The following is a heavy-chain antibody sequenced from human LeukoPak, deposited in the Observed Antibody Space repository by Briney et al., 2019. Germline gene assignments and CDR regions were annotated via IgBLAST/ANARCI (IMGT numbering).Heavy chain of an antibody. V-gene: IGHV1-24*01. CDR1: GYTLTELF. D-gene: IGHD3-22*01. CDR2: FDPEDGET. CDR3: ATVRRSSGYYYSLYYFDY. Sequence: ASVKVSCKVSGYTLTELFMHWVRQAPGKGLEWMGGFDPEDGETIYAQKFQGRVTMTEDTSTDTAYMELSSLRSEDTAVYYCATVRRSSGYYYSLYYFDYWGQGTLVTVSS. J-gene: IGHJ4*02.